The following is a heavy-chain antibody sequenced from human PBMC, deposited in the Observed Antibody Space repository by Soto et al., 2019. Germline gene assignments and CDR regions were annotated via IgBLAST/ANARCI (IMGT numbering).Heavy chain of an antibody. D-gene: IGHD6-13*01. V-gene: IGHV4-34*01. Sequence: QVQLQQWGAGLLKPSETLSLTCAVYGGSFSGYYWSWIRQPPGKGLEWIGEINHSGSTNYNPSLKSRVTISVDKTKNQFSLKLSSVTAADTAVYYCARSAAGTRPNDYWGQGTLVTVSS. J-gene: IGHJ4*02. CDR1: GGSFSGYY. CDR2: INHSGST. CDR3: ARSAAGTRPNDY.